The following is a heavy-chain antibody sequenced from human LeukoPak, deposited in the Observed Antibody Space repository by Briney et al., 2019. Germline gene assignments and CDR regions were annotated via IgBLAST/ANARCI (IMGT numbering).Heavy chain of an antibody. CDR1: GDSIFTNNVA. D-gene: IGHD6-6*01. V-gene: IGHV6-1*01. CDR3: ARGKYTSFDN. CDR2: TYYRSKWSF. J-gene: IGHJ4*02. Sequence: SQTLPLTCAISGDSIFTNNVAWNWIRQSPSRGLEWLGRTYYRSKWSFDDAVSVKSRITINADTSKNQFSLQLSSVTPEDTAVYYCARGKYTSFDNWGQGTLVTVSS.